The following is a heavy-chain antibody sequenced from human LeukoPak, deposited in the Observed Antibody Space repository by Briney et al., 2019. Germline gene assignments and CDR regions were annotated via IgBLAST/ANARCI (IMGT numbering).Heavy chain of an antibody. CDR2: ISGSGDGT. CDR1: GFTFSSYA. Sequence: PGGSLRLSCAASGFTFSSYAMSWVRQARGKGREGVSVISGSGDGTYYADSVKGGFTISRDDSKNTLYVQMSRLSPEHTALYYCAKGVDTTMAASLASWGQGTLVTVSS. D-gene: IGHD5-18*01. J-gene: IGHJ5*02. V-gene: IGHV3-23*01. CDR3: AKGVDTTMAASLAS.